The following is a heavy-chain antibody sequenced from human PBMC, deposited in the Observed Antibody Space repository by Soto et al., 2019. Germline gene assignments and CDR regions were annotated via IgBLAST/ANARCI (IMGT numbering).Heavy chain of an antibody. CDR1: GFTFSSYG. CDR3: ARLTGGAFDY. Sequence: QVQLVESGGGVVQPGRSLRLSCAASGFTFSSYGMHWVRQAPGKGLEWVAVIWYDGSNKYYADSVKGRFTISRDNSKNTLYLQMNSLRAEDTAGYYCARLTGGAFDYWGQGTLVTVSS. D-gene: IGHD7-27*01. CDR2: IWYDGSNK. V-gene: IGHV3-33*01. J-gene: IGHJ4*02.